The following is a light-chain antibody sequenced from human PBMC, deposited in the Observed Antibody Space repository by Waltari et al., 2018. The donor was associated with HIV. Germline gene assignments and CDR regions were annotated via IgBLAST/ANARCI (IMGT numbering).Light chain of an antibody. CDR1: KFGLSDYNS. CDR3: CSYAGTYTWV. J-gene: IGLJ3*02. V-gene: IGLV2-11*01. CDR2: NVN. Sequence: QSALTQPRSVSGSPGQSVTFSCAGIKFGLSDYNSVSWYQQRPGQAPKLILYNVNEPPSGVPNRFSVSKAANTASLTSSGLQAEDEATYFCCSYAGTYTWVFGGGTNLTV.